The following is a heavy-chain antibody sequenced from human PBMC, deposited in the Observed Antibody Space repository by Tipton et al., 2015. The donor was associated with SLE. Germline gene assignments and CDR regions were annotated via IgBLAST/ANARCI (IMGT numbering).Heavy chain of an antibody. CDR2: IYSGGST. J-gene: IGHJ3*02. Sequence: GSLRLSCAASGFTVSSNYMSWVRQAPGKGLEWVSVIYSGGSTYYADSVKGRSTISRDNSKNTLYLQMNSLRAEDTAVYYCARYFGSYDAFDIWGQGTMVTVSS. D-gene: IGHD1-26*01. V-gene: IGHV3-66*02. CDR1: GFTVSSNY. CDR3: ARYFGSYDAFDI.